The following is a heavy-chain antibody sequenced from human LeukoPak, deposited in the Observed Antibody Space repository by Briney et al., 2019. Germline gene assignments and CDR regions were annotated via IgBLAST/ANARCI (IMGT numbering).Heavy chain of an antibody. CDR2: FSYSGST. D-gene: IGHD5-12*01. J-gene: IGHJ4*02. CDR3: ARGPLDSGYTYFDY. V-gene: IGHV4-61*08. CDR1: GGSISSGGYY. Sequence: SETLSLTCAVSGGSISSGGYYWSWIRQPPGKGLEWIGYFSYSGSTNYNPSLKSRVTISVDTSKNQFSLKLSSVTAADTAVYYCARGPLDSGYTYFDYWGQGTLVSVAS.